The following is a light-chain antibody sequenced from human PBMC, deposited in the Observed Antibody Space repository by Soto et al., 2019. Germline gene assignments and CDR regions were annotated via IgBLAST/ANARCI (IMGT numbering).Light chain of an antibody. Sequence: QSVLTQPPSVSAAPGQKVTISCSGSSSNIGNNYVSWYQQLPGTAPKLLIYENNKRPSGIPDRFSGSKSGTSATLGITGLQTGYEADYYCGTWNSSLSAGVFGTGTKVPVL. CDR1: SSNIGNNY. CDR2: ENN. J-gene: IGLJ1*01. V-gene: IGLV1-51*02. CDR3: GTWNSSLSAGV.